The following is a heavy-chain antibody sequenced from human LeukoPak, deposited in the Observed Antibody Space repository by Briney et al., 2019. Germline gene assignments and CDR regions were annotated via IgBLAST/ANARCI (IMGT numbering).Heavy chain of an antibody. J-gene: IGHJ4*02. V-gene: IGHV3-48*04. D-gene: IGHD1-26*01. Sequence: GGSLRLSCAVSGFTLSSYTMNWVRQAPGEGLEWVSYISSSSSSIYYADSVKGRFTISRDNAKNSLYLQMNSLRAEDTAVYYCARVMRSGSPFDYWGQGTLVTVSS. CDR3: ARVMRSGSPFDY. CDR1: GFTLSSYT. CDR2: ISSSSSSI.